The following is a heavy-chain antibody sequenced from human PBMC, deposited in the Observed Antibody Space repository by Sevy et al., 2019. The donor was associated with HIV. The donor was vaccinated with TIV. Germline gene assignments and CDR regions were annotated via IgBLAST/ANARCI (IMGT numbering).Heavy chain of an antibody. D-gene: IGHD2-2*02. CDR2: IYTSGST. CDR1: GGSISSYY. Sequence: SETLSLTCTVSGGSISSYYWSWIRQPAGKGLGWIGRIYTSGSTNYNPSLKSRVTMSVDTSKNQFSLKLSSVTAADTAVYYCARDPPRHCSSTSCYNLEDWFDPWGQGTLVTVSS. V-gene: IGHV4-4*07. J-gene: IGHJ5*02. CDR3: ARDPPRHCSSTSCYNLEDWFDP.